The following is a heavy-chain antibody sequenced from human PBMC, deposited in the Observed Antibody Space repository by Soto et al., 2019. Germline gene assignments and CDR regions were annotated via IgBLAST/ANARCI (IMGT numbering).Heavy chain of an antibody. J-gene: IGHJ4*02. CDR1: GFTFSSYS. V-gene: IGHV3-21*01. D-gene: IGHD4-4*01. CDR2: ISSSSSYI. CDR3: ARGPSDSDSYFDL. Sequence: GGSLRLSCAASGFTFSSYSMNWVRQAPGKGLEWVSSISSSSSYIYYADSVKGRFTISRDNAKNSLYLQMNSLRAEDTAVYYCARGPSDSDSYFDLWGQGTLVTVSS.